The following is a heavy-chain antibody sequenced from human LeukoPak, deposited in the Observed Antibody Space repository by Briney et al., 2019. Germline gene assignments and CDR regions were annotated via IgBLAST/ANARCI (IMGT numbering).Heavy chain of an antibody. D-gene: IGHD3-22*01. CDR1: GDSVSSNSAA. V-gene: IGHV6-1*01. Sequence: SQTLSLTCAISGDSVSSNSAARNWIRQSPSRGLEWLGRTYYRSKWYNDYAVSVKSRITINPDTSRNQFSLQLNSVTPEDTAVYFCARDYSSDYYSVGIDYWGQGTLVTVSS. CDR2: TYYRSKWYN. J-gene: IGHJ4*02. CDR3: ARDYSSDYYSVGIDY.